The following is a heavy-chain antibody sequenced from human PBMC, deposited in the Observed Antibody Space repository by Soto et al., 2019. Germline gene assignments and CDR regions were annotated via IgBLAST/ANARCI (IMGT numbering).Heavy chain of an antibody. D-gene: IGHD3-16*01. CDR1: GFTFSRYW. V-gene: IGHV3-74*01. CDR3: ARLGVVGEGDL. Sequence: EVQLAESGGGLIQPGGSLRLSCATSGFTFSRYWIHWVRQAPGEGLVWVSRISGDGVHTDYAEAVTGRFTVSRDIATRTGYLQLNNRRAEETAIYYCARLGVVGEGDLCGQRILVTVSS. J-gene: IGHJ5*02. CDR2: ISGDGVHT.